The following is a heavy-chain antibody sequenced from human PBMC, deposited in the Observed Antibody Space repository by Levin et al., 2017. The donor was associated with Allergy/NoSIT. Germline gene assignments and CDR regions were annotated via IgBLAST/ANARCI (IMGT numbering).Heavy chain of an antibody. Sequence: GESLKISCAASGFTFSSYGMHWVRQAPGKGLEWVAVISYDGSNKYYADSVKGRFTISRDNSKNTLYLQMNSLRAEDTAVYYCAKGGYWGDYWGQGTLVTVSS. CDR1: GFTFSSYG. CDR2: ISYDGSNK. J-gene: IGHJ4*02. V-gene: IGHV3-30*18. CDR3: AKGGYWGDY. D-gene: IGHD3-22*01.